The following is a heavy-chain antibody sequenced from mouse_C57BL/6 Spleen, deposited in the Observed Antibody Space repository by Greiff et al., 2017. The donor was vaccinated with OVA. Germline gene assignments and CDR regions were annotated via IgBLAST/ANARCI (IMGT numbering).Heavy chain of an antibody. CDR2: IHPNSGST. D-gene: IGHD2-5*01. Sequence: QVQLQQPGAELVKPGASVKLSCKASGYTFTSYWMHWVKQRPGQGLEWIGMIHPNSGSTNYNEKFKSKATLTVDKSSSTAYMQLSSLTSEDSAVYYCARRGYSNTPYYYAMDYWGQGTSVTVSS. CDR1: GYTFTSYW. V-gene: IGHV1-64*01. J-gene: IGHJ4*01. CDR3: ARRGYSNTPYYYAMDY.